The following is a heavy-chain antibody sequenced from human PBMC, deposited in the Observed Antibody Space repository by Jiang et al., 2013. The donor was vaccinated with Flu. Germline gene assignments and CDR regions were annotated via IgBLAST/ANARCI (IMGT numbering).Heavy chain of an antibody. CDR2: IYFDGTT. CDR3: ARLGDLRWPAL. Sequence: LLKSSETLSLTCTVSGGSVTSSSYYWGWIRQPPGKGLDWTGNIYFDGTTYYNPSLKSRVTISLDTSKNQFSLKLRSVTAADTAVYYCARLGDLRWPALWGQGTLVTVSS. J-gene: IGHJ4*02. V-gene: IGHV4-39*01. D-gene: IGHD4-23*01. CDR1: GGSVTSSSYY.